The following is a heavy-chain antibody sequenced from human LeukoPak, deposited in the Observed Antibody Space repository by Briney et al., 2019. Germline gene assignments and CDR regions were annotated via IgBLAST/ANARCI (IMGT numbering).Heavy chain of an antibody. CDR3: ARVGEDIVATGPAGY. V-gene: IGHV1-46*01. Sequence: ASVKVSCKASGYTFTNYYMHCVRQAPGQGLEWMGIINPSGGSTSYAQKFQGRVTMTRDMSTSTVYMELSSLRSEDTAVYYCARVGEDIVATGPAGYWGQGTLVTVSS. CDR2: INPSGGST. J-gene: IGHJ4*02. D-gene: IGHD5-12*01. CDR1: GYTFTNYY.